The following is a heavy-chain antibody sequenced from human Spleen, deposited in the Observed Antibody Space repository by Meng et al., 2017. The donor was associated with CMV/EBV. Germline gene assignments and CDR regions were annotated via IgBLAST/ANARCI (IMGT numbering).Heavy chain of an antibody. CDR2: ISAYNGNT. D-gene: IGHD2-2*01. J-gene: IGHJ6*02. Sequence: ASVKVSCKASGYTFISYGISWVRQAPGQGLEWMGWISAYNGNTNYAQKIQGRVTMTTDTSTSTAYMELRSLRSDDTAVYYCARERYLVPAASPDYYYYGMDVWGQGTTVTVSS. V-gene: IGHV1-18*01. CDR3: ARERYLVPAASPDYYYYGMDV. CDR1: GYTFISYG.